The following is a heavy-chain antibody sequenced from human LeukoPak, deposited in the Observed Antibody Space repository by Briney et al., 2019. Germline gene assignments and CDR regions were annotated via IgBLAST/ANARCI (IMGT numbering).Heavy chain of an antibody. CDR2: ISAYNGNT. J-gene: IGHJ4*02. CDR3: ACTYYDFWSDNPPLPDY. CDR1: GYTFTSYG. Sequence: ASVKVSCKASGYTFTSYGISWVRQAPGQGLEWMGWISAYNGNTNYAQKHQGRVTMTTDTSTSTAYMELRSPRSDDTAVYYCACTYYDFWSDNPPLPDYWGQGTLVTVSS. V-gene: IGHV1-18*01. D-gene: IGHD3-3*01.